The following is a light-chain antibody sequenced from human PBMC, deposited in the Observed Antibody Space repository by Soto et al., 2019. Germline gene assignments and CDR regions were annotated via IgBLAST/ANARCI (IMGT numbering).Light chain of an antibody. Sequence: EIVLTQSPGTLSLSPGERATLSCRASQSVGTYLAWYQQKPGQAPRLLIYGASSRATGIPARFSGSGSGTDFTLTISSLEPEDFAVYYCQQLTDWPPQWTFGQGTKVDI. CDR1: QSVGTY. CDR3: QQLTDWPPQWT. CDR2: GAS. J-gene: IGKJ1*01. V-gene: IGKV3-11*01.